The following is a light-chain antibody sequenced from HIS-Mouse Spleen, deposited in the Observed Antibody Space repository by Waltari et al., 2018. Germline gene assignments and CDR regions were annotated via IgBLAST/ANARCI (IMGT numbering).Light chain of an antibody. CDR1: SSDVGGYNY. V-gene: IGLV2-11*01. CDR2: DVS. Sequence: QSALTQPRSVSGSPGQSVTISCPGTSSDVGGYNYVSWYQQHPGKAPKLMIYDVSKRPSGVPDRFSGSKSGNTASLTISGLQAEDEADYYCCSYAGSSTEVFGGGTKLTVL. CDR3: CSYAGSSTEV. J-gene: IGLJ2*01.